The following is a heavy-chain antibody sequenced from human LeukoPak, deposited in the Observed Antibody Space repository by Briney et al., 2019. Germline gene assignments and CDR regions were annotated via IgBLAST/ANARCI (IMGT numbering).Heavy chain of an antibody. Sequence: PSEILSLTCTVSGGSISSSSYYWGWLRQPPGKGLEWSATIHYSGSTYYNPSLKSRVTISVDTSKNQFSLKLSSVTAADTAVYYCARRRTIFGVAVDWGQGTLVTVSS. CDR1: GGSISSSSYY. J-gene: IGHJ4*02. V-gene: IGHV4-39*01. D-gene: IGHD3-3*01. CDR2: IHYSGST. CDR3: ARRRTIFGVAVD.